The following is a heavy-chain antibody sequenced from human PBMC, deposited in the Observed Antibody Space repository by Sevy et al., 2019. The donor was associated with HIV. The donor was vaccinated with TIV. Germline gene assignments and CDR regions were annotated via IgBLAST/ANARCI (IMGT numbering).Heavy chain of an antibody. J-gene: IGHJ4*02. Sequence: GESLKISCAASGFTFSSYSMNWVRQAPGKGLEWVSFISSSSYIYYADSVKGRFTISRDNAKNSLYLQMNSLRAEDTAVYYCARGRLPSMVRGRGDFDYWGQGTLVTVSS. D-gene: IGHD3-10*01. CDR1: GFTFSSYS. V-gene: IGHV3-21*01. CDR3: ARGRLPSMVRGRGDFDY. CDR2: ISSSSYI.